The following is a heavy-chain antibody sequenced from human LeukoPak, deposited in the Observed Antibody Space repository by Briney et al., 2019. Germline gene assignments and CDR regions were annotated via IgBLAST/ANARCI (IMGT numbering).Heavy chain of an antibody. D-gene: IGHD2-15*01. Sequence: GGSLRLSCAASGFTFSSYSMNWVRQAPGKGLEWVSYISSSSSTIYYADSVKGRFTISRDNAKNSLYLQMNSLRAEDTAVYYCARKGGGSCYSCNWFDPWGQGTLVTVSS. CDR2: ISSSSSTI. V-gene: IGHV3-48*01. CDR3: ARKGGGSCYSCNWFDP. CDR1: GFTFSSYS. J-gene: IGHJ5*02.